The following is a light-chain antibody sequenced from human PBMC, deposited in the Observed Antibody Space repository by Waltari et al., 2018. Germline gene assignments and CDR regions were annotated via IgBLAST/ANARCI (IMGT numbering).Light chain of an antibody. CDR2: TAS. CDR1: QGISSL. J-gene: IGKJ5*01. Sequence: DIQLTQSPSFLSASVGDRVTITCRSSQGISSLLAWYQQKAGNAPQHLIHTASTVQGGVPSRFRGSGSGTDFTLTISSLQPVDFATYYCQQRHSYPITFGQGTRLDIK. V-gene: IGKV1-9*01. CDR3: QQRHSYPIT.